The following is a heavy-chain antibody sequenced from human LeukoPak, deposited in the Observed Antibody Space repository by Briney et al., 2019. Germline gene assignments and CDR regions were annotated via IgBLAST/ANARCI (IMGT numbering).Heavy chain of an antibody. CDR1: GFTFSISA. Sequence: SVKVSCKASGFTFSISAKQWVRQARGQRLEWIGWIVVGSGNTNYAQKFQERVTITRDMSTSTAYMELSSLRSEDTAVYYCAREDASSLDYWGQGTLVTVSS. D-gene: IGHD6-13*01. CDR3: AREDASSLDY. V-gene: IGHV1-58*02. CDR2: IVVGSGNT. J-gene: IGHJ4*02.